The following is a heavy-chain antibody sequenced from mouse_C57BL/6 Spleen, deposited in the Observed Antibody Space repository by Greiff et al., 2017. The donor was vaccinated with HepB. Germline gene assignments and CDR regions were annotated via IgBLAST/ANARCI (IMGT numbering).Heavy chain of an antibody. Sequence: QVHVKQSGAELVKPGASVKLSCKASGYTFTSYWMHWVKQRPGQGLEWIGMIHPNSGSTNYNEKFKSKATLTVDKSSSTAYMQLSSLTSEDSAVYYCAREGGSSPFAYWGQGTLVTVSA. CDR2: IHPNSGST. CDR3: AREGGSSPFAY. V-gene: IGHV1-64*01. D-gene: IGHD1-1*01. CDR1: GYTFTSYW. J-gene: IGHJ3*01.